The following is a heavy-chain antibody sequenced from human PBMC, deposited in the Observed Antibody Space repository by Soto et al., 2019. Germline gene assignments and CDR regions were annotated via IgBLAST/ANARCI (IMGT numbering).Heavy chain of an antibody. V-gene: IGHV4-34*01. CDR2: INHSGST. D-gene: IGHD3-9*01. CDR1: GGSFSGYY. CDR3: AREAVLRYFDWLLRAWFDP. J-gene: IGHJ5*02. Sequence: SETLSLTCAVYGGSFSGYYWSWICQPPGKGLEWIGEINHSGSTNYNPSLKSRVTISVDTSKNQFSLKLSSVTAADTAVYYFAREAVLRYFDWLLRAWFDPWGQGTLVTVSS.